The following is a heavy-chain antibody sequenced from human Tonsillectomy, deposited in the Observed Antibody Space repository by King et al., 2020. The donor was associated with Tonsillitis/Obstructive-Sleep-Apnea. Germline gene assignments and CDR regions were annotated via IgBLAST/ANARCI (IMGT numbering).Heavy chain of an antibody. Sequence: VQLVESGGGLVQPGGSLRLSCAASGFTFSSVEMNWVRQAPGKGLEWVSYISSRGSTIYYADSVKGRFTISRDNAKNSLFLQMNSLRAEDTAVYFCASEHRDYYVMDVGGQGTTVTVSS. CDR1: GFTFSSVE. CDR2: ISSRGSTI. CDR3: ASEHRDYYVMDV. V-gene: IGHV3-48*03. J-gene: IGHJ6*02.